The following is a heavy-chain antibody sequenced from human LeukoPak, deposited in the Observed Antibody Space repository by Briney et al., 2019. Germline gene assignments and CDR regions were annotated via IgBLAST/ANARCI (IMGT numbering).Heavy chain of an antibody. Sequence: PSQTLSLTCTVSGGSISSGGYYWSWIRQHPGKGLEWIGYIYYSGSTYYNPSLKSRVTISVDTSKNQFSLKLSSVTAADTAVYYCARGPYDSSGFDYWGQGTLVTVSS. CDR1: GGSISSGGYY. CDR3: ARGPYDSSGFDY. D-gene: IGHD3-22*01. CDR2: IYYSGST. J-gene: IGHJ4*02. V-gene: IGHV4-31*03.